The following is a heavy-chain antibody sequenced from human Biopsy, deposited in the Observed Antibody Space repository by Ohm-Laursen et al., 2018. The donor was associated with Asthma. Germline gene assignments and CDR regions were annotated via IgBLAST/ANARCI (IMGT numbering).Heavy chain of an antibody. CDR3: ARTFHFWSPYHAEHYQL. CDR1: GFTFGDYW. Sequence: LRLSCSAAGFTFGDYWMSWVRQVPGKGLEWVANIKHDGTEKNHVDSLKGRFTISRDNAKNSLYLQMNSLRAEDTAVYYCARTFHFWSPYHAEHYQLWGQGTLVTAPS. CDR2: IKHDGTEK. J-gene: IGHJ1*01. D-gene: IGHD3-3*02. V-gene: IGHV3-7*01.